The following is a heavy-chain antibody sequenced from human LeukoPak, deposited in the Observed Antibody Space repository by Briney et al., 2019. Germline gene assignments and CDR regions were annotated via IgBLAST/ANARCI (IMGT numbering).Heavy chain of an antibody. D-gene: IGHD2-8*01. CDR1: GGSISSSSYY. Sequence: PSETLSLTCTVSGGSISSSSYYWGWIRQPPGKGLEWIGSIYYSGSTYYNPSLKSRVTVSVDTSKNQFSLKLSSVTAADTAVYYCARAKWASNWFDPWGQGTLVTVSS. CDR2: IYYSGST. CDR3: ARAKWASNWFDP. J-gene: IGHJ5*02. V-gene: IGHV4-39*07.